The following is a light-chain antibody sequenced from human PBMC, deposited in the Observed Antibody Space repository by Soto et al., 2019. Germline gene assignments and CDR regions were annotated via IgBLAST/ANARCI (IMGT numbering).Light chain of an antibody. Sequence: DIRMTQSPSTLSASVGDRVTITCRASQSISSWLAWYQQKPGKAPKLLIYDASSLERGVPSTFSVSGAGTEFTLVSSRLQPDDFATYYCQQKNSYWTFGHGTKVEIK. J-gene: IGKJ1*01. V-gene: IGKV1-5*01. CDR1: QSISSW. CDR2: DAS. CDR3: QQKNSYWT.